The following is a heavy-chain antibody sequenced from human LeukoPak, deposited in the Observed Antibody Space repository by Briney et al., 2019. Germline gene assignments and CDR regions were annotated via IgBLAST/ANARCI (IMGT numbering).Heavy chain of an antibody. J-gene: IGHJ5*02. V-gene: IGHV3-30-3*01. Sequence: GRSLRLSCAASGFTFSHYAMHWVRQAPGKGLEWVAVISYHGIDKYYADSVKGRFTISRDNSKNALYLQMNSLSPEDTAVYYCARAGEDVVLGPAPVGGSPYNWFDPWGQGTLVTVSS. CDR2: ISYHGIDK. CDR1: GFTFSHYA. CDR3: ARAGEDVVLGPAPVGGSPYNWFDP. D-gene: IGHD2-2*01.